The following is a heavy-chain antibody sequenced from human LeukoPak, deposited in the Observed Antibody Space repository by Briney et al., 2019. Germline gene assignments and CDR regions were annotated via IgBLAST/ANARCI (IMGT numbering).Heavy chain of an antibody. Sequence: GGSLRLSCTVPDFNFSASYMSWIRQFPGGGFEWLSYISPRAYSTYYADSARGRFTISRDNSHNSLLLKMTTVRVDDTAIYYCARGKRTFDFWGEGTRVTVS. CDR2: ISPRAYST. J-gene: IGHJ5*01. D-gene: IGHD6-25*01. V-gene: IGHV3-11*01. CDR1: DFNFSASY. CDR3: ARGKRTFDF.